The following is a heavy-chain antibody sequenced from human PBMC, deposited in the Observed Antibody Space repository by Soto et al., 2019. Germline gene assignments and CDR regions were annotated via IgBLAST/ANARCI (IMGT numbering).Heavy chain of an antibody. CDR1: GGTFSSYA. CDR2: IIPIFGTA. J-gene: IGHJ1*01. D-gene: IGHD1-26*01. V-gene: IGHV1-69*12. Sequence: QVQLVQSGAEVKKPGSSVKVSCKASGGTFSSYAISWVRQAPGQGLEWMGGIIPIFGTANYAQKFQGRVTITAHEPTSTGYMELSSLRSEDTGVYYCAREGGGSYFPTYFQHWGQGTLVTVSS. CDR3: AREGGGSYFPTYFQH.